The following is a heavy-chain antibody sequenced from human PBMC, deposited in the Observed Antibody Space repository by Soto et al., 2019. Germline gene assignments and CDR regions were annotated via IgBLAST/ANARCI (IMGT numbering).Heavy chain of an antibody. CDR3: ARASGATVTYADY. CDR2: IWYDGSNK. D-gene: IGHD4-17*01. J-gene: IGHJ4*02. Sequence: QVQLVEPGGGVVQPGRSLRLSCAASGFTFSSYVMHWVRQAPGKGLEWVAVIWYDGSNKYYADSVKGRFTISRDNSKNTLYLQMNSLRAEDTAVYYCARASGATVTYADYWGQGTLVTVSS. V-gene: IGHV3-33*01. CDR1: GFTFSSYV.